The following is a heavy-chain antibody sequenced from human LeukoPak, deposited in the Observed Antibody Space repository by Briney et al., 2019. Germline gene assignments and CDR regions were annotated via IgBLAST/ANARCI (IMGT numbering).Heavy chain of an antibody. CDR3: ARGINRGVDY. V-gene: IGHV4-59*01. CDR1: GGSISSYY. Sequence: PSETLSLTCTVSGGSISSYYWSWIRQPPGKGLEWIGYIYYSGSTNYNPSLKSRVTISVDTSKNQFSLKLSSVTAADTAVYYCARGINRGVDYWGQGTLVTVSS. D-gene: IGHD1-14*01. J-gene: IGHJ4*02. CDR2: IYYSGST.